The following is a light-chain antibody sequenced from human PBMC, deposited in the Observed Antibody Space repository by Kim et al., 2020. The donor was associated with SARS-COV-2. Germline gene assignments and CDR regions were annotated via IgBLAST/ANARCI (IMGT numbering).Light chain of an antibody. CDR1: HDINIF. CDR3: QQFDTVPLT. CDR2: DGS. Sequence: VGRKVASCRQESHDINIFLNWFQQKPGEAPKLLISDGSSVETGLQSRFSGSGSGTHVTFTISRLQPGDVATYYCQQFDTVPLTFGGGTKVDIK. V-gene: IGKV1-33*01. J-gene: IGKJ4*01.